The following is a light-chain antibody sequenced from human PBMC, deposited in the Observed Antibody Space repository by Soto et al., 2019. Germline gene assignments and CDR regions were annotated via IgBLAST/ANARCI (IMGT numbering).Light chain of an antibody. Sequence: LSLSPGERATLSCRASQSVSSSYLGWYQQKPGQAPRLLIYGASSRATGIPDRFSGSGSGTDFTLTISRLDPEDFAVYYCQQYGGSSLYTFGQGTKLEIK. CDR1: QSVSSSY. V-gene: IGKV3-20*01. CDR2: GAS. CDR3: QQYGGSSLYT. J-gene: IGKJ2*01.